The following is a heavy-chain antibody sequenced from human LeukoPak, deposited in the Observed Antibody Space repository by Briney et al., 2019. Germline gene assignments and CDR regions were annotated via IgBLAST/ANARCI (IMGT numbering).Heavy chain of an antibody. Sequence: SETLSLTCTVSGGSISSYYWSWIRQPPGKGLEWIGYIYYSGSTNYNPSLKSRVTISVDTSKNQFSLKLSSVTAADTAVYYCAKQQEWLVRVFDYWGQGTLVPVSS. CDR1: GGSISSYY. D-gene: IGHD6-19*01. J-gene: IGHJ4*02. CDR2: IYYSGST. V-gene: IGHV4-59*08. CDR3: AKQQEWLVRVFDY.